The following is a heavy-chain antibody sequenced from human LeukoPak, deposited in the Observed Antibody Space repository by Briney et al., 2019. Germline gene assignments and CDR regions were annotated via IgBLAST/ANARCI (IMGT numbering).Heavy chain of an antibody. V-gene: IGHV3-7*01. Sequence: GGSLRLSCAASGFTFSSYWMSWVHQAPGYGLEWVANIKQDGSEKYYVDSLKGRFTISRDNAKNSLYLQMNSLRAEDTAVYYCAKDQRWESPHYLDSRGQGTLVTVSS. CDR2: IKQDGSEK. D-gene: IGHD1-26*01. CDR1: GFTFSSYW. J-gene: IGHJ4*02. CDR3: AKDQRWESPHYLDS.